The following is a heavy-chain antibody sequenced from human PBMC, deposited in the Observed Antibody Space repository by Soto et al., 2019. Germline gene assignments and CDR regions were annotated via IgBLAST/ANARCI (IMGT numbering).Heavy chain of an antibody. V-gene: IGHV4-34*01. D-gene: IGHD1-20*01. CDR1: GGSFSGYY. CDR3: VILVSPHPRYYFDY. J-gene: IGHJ4*02. Sequence: PSETLSLTCAVYGGSFSGYYWSWIRQPPWKGLEWIGEINHSGSTNYNPSLKSRVTISVDTSKNQFSLKLSSVTAADTAVYYCVILVSPHPRYYFDYWGQGTLVTLSS. CDR2: INHSGST.